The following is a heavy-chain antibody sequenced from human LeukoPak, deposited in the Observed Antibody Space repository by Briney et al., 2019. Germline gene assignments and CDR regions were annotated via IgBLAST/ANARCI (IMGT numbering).Heavy chain of an antibody. CDR2: INPNSGGT. CDR1: GYTFTGYY. V-gene: IGHV1-2*02. CDR3: GREAATRSDAFDI. D-gene: IGHD2-15*01. J-gene: IGHJ3*02. Sequence: GASVKVSCKASGYTFTGYYMHWVRQAPGQGLEWMGWINPNSGGTNYAQKSQGRVTMTRDTSISTPYMELTRLMSDDTAVDYCGREAATRSDAFDIWGQGTMVTVSS.